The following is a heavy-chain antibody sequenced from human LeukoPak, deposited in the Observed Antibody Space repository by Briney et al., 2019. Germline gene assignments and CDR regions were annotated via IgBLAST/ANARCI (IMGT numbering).Heavy chain of an antibody. Sequence: GGSLRLSCAASRFTFTTYAMSWVRQAPGKGLEWVSAFSNSCGSTYYADSVMGRFTISRDNSKNTLYLQMNSLRAEDAAIYYCATGRTIVVVPAAMPDYWGQGTLVTVSS. V-gene: IGHV3-23*01. CDR1: RFTFTTYA. CDR2: FSNSCGST. CDR3: ATGRTIVVVPAAMPDY. D-gene: IGHD2-2*01. J-gene: IGHJ4*02.